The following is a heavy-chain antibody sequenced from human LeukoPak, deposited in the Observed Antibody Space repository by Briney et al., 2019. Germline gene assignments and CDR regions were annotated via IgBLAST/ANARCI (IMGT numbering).Heavy chain of an antibody. CDR3: TTFSDCTSSICYTNY. V-gene: IGHV3-15*01. Sequence: PGGSLRLSCAASGFTFSNAWMSWVRQAPGKGLEWVGRIKSKTDGGTTDYAAPVKGRFTISRDDSKNTLYLQMNSLQTEDTAVYYCTTFSDCTSSICYTNYWGQGTLVTVSS. D-gene: IGHD2-2*02. CDR1: GFTFSNAW. CDR2: IKSKTDGGTT. J-gene: IGHJ4*02.